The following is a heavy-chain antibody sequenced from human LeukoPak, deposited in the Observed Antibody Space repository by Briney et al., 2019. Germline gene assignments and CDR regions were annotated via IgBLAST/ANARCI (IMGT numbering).Heavy chain of an antibody. CDR2: TSHSGTFI. D-gene: IGHD5-24*01. CDR1: GFTFSTYT. V-gene: IGHV3-21*01. CDR3: VREEGLGDAYNVFDY. J-gene: IGHJ4*02. Sequence: GGSLRLSCAASGFTFSTYTMNWVRQAPGKGLEWVSFTSHSGTFIDYADSARGRFTISRDNAKNSLYLQMTSLRAEDTAIYYCVREEGLGDAYNVFDYWGQGTPVTVSS.